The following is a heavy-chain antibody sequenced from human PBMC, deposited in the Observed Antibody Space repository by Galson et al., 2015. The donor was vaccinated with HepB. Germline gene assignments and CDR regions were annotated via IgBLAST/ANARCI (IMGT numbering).Heavy chain of an antibody. CDR1: GFTFSSYG. D-gene: IGHD6-13*01. CDR2: IRYDGSNK. J-gene: IGHJ3*01. V-gene: IGHV3-30*02. CDR3: AKDPTRYPGRQQLTA. Sequence: SLRLSCAASGFTFSSYGMHWVRQAPGKGLEWVAFIRYDGSNKYYADSVKGRFTISRDNSKNTLYLQMNSLRAEDTAVYYCAKDPTRYPGRQQLTAWGQGTMVTVSS.